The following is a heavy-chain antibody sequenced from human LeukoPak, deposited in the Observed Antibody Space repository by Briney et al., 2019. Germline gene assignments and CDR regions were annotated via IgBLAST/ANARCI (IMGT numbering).Heavy chain of an antibody. Sequence: PGGSLRLSCAASGFTFSSYGMSWVRQAPGKGLEWVSAIISSGGSTYYADSVKGRFTISRDNSKNTLYLQMNSLRAEDTAVYYCAKDPYCSGGSCYFDYWGQGTLVTVSS. CDR1: GFTFSSYG. D-gene: IGHD2-15*01. CDR2: IISSGGST. CDR3: AKDPYCSGGSCYFDY. J-gene: IGHJ4*02. V-gene: IGHV3-23*01.